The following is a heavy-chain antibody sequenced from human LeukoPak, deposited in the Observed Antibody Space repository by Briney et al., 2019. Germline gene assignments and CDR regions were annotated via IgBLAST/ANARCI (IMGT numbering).Heavy chain of an antibody. CDR1: GFTFSRYW. V-gene: IGHV3-7*01. CDR3: ARPAGWGSLDY. CDR2: IKEDGSEK. J-gene: IGHJ4*02. D-gene: IGHD7-27*01. Sequence: GGSLRLSCAASGFTFSRYWMTWVRQAPGKGLEWVANIKEDGSEKYYVDSVKGRFTISRDNAKNSLYLQMNSLRAEDTAVYYCARPAGWGSLDYWGREPWSPSPQ.